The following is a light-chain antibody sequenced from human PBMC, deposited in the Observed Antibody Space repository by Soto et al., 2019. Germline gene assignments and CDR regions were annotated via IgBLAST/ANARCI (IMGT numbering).Light chain of an antibody. V-gene: IGKV1-5*01. J-gene: IGKJ1*01. CDR3: KQYKDYTYT. CDR2: DAS. Sequence: DVQMTQSASTLSASVGDRVTITCRASESINNLLAWYQQKPGKAPKLLISDASTLESGVPPRFSGSGSVTEFTLAIASLQPDDFATYYCKQYKDYTYTFGQGTKVDIK. CDR1: ESINNL.